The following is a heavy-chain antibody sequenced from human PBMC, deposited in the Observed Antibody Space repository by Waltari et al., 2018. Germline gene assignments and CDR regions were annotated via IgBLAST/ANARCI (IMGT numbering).Heavy chain of an antibody. CDR1: GFPFSSYS. D-gene: IGHD3-10*01. CDR2: ISSSSSTI. V-gene: IGHV3-48*04. J-gene: IGHJ6*03. Sequence: EVQLVESGGGLVQPGGSLRPSCAASGFPFSSYSMNWVRQAPGKGLEWVSYISSSSSTIYYADSVKGRFTISRDNAKNSLYLQMNSLRAEDTAVYYCAREGHGFGESPDYYYYYYMDVWGKGTTVTVSS. CDR3: AREGHGFGESPDYYYYYYMDV.